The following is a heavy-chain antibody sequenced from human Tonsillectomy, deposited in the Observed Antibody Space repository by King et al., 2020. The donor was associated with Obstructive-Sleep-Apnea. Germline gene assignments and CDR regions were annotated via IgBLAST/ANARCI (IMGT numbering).Heavy chain of an antibody. Sequence: VQLQQWGAGLLKPSETLSLTCAVYGGSFRGYYWSWIRHPPGKGLEWIGEINHSGSTNYNPSLKSRVTISVDTSKNQFSLKLSSVTAADTAVYYCARGRYYGSGTQAGYWGQGTLVTVSS. CDR1: GGSFRGYY. V-gene: IGHV4-34*01. D-gene: IGHD3-10*01. CDR2: INHSGST. J-gene: IGHJ4*02. CDR3: ARGRYYGSGTQAGY.